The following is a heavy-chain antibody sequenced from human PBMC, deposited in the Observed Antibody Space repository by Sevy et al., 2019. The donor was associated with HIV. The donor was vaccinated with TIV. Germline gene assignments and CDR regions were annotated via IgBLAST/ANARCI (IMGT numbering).Heavy chain of an antibody. Sequence: ASVKVSCKASGGTFSSYAISWVRQAPGQGLEWMGGIIPIFGTANYAQKFQGRVTITADESTSTAYMELSSLRSEDTAVYYCARAGVVPAAIQGWNYYYYMDVWGKGTTVTVSS. V-gene: IGHV1-69*13. CDR2: IIPIFGTA. J-gene: IGHJ6*03. CDR3: ARAGVVPAAIQGWNYYYYMDV. CDR1: GGTFSSYA. D-gene: IGHD2-2*01.